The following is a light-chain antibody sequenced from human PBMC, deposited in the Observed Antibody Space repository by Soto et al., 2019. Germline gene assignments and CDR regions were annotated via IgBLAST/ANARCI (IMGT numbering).Light chain of an antibody. J-gene: IGKJ4*01. V-gene: IGKV1-5*03. CDR3: QQYNTYPLV. Sequence: DIQMTQSPSTLSASVGDRVTITCRASQSISTWLAWYQQKPGKAPKLLIYKASSLEGGVPSRFSGSGSGTEFNITISSLQPDDFATYYCQQYNTYPLVFGGVTTVDIK. CDR1: QSISTW. CDR2: KAS.